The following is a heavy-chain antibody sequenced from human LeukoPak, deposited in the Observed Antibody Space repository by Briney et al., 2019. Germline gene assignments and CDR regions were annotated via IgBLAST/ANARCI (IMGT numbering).Heavy chain of an antibody. Sequence: GASVKVSCKASGYTFTGYDMHWVRQAPGQGLEWMGRINPNSGGTNYAQKFQGRVTMTRDTSISTAYMELSRLRSDDTAVYYCARAGSSGWYWGRAFDIWGQGTMVTVSS. CDR1: GYTFTGYD. CDR3: ARAGSSGWYWGRAFDI. CDR2: INPNSGGT. J-gene: IGHJ3*02. V-gene: IGHV1-2*06. D-gene: IGHD6-19*01.